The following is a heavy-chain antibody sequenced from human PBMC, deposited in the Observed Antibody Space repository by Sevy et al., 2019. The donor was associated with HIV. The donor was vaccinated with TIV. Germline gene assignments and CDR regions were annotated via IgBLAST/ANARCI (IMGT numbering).Heavy chain of an antibody. Sequence: GGSLRLSCAASGFTFSANWMNWVRQAPGKGLEWVANIKADGSDKHYVDLLEGRFTISRDNAKNLLFLQMNSLRVEDTAVYYCAHETFGRFESWGQGTLVTVSS. J-gene: IGHJ4*02. V-gene: IGHV3-7*01. CDR3: AHETFGRFES. CDR1: GFTFSANW. D-gene: IGHD3-16*01. CDR2: IKADGSDK.